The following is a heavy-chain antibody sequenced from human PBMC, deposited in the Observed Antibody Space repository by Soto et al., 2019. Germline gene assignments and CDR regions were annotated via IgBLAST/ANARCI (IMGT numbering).Heavy chain of an antibody. CDR3: AKDLVVVAATSDY. J-gene: IGHJ4*02. V-gene: IGHV3-30*18. CDR2: ISYDGSNK. Sequence: GGSLRHSCGGSGFTLSSYGMHRVRQAPGKGLEWVAVISYDGSNKYYADSVKGRFTISRDNSKNTLYLQMNSLRAEDTAVYYCAKDLVVVAATSDYWGQGTLVTVSS. CDR1: GFTLSSYG. D-gene: IGHD2-15*01.